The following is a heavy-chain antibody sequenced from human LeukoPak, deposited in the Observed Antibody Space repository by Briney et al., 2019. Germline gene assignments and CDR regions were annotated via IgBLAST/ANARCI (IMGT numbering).Heavy chain of an antibody. CDR1: GGSISSYY. D-gene: IGHD6-19*01. CDR2: IYTSGST. CDR3: AREGDAGTYSSGWYF. V-gene: IGHV4-4*07. Sequence: SETLSLTCTVSGGSISSYYWSWIRQPAGKGLEWIGRIYTSGSTNYNPSLKSRVTMSVDTSKNQFSLKLSSVTAGVTAVYYCAREGDAGTYSSGWYFWGQGTLVTVSS. J-gene: IGHJ4*02.